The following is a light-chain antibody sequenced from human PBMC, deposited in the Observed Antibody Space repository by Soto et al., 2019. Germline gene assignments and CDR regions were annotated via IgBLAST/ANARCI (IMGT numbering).Light chain of an antibody. V-gene: IGKV1-17*01. Sequence: DLQMTQSPSSLSASVGDRVTITCRASQAIRNDVGWYQQKPGKDPKRLIYVASRLESGVPSRFRGSGFGTEFTLTIRGLQPADFATYYSLQHNNYPWTFGQGTRVEIK. CDR2: VAS. J-gene: IGKJ1*01. CDR3: LQHNNYPWT. CDR1: QAIRND.